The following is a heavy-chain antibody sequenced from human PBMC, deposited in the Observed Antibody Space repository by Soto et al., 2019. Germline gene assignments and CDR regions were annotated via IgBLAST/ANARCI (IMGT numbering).Heavy chain of an antibody. V-gene: IGHV4-39*01. CDR3: ARLLEWFGKAFDI. Sequence: QLQLQESGPGLVKPSETLSLTCTVSGGSISSSSYYWGWIRQPPGKGLEWIGSIYYSGSTYYNPSLKSRVTISVDTSKNQFSLKLSSVTAADTAVYYCARLLEWFGKAFDIWGQGTMVTVSS. J-gene: IGHJ3*02. CDR2: IYYSGST. CDR1: GGSISSSSYY. D-gene: IGHD3-10*01.